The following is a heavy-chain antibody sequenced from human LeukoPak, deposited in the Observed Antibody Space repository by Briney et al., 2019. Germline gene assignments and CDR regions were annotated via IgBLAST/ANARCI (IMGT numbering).Heavy chain of an antibody. V-gene: IGHV4-59*01. CDR1: GGSISSYY. CDR3: ARVAYDYVWGTIQGWFDP. J-gene: IGHJ5*02. CDR2: ISYSGST. D-gene: IGHD3-16*01. Sequence: SETLSLTCTVSGGSISSYYWTWIRQPPGKGLEWIGYISYSGSTNYNPSLKSRVTIAVDTSKNQFSLKLSSVTAADTAVYYCARVAYDYVWGTIQGWFDPWGQGTLVTVSS.